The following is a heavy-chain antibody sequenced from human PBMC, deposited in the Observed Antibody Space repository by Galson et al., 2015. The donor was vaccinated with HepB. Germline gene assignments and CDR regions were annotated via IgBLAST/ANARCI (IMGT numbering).Heavy chain of an antibody. Sequence: SLRLSCAASGFTLSNYGMHWVRQAPGKGLEWVAVISYDGNNKYYADSVKGRFTISRDTSKNTLFLQMNSLRAEDTAVYYCAKDDCSTTNCYIWPDNLFDYWGQGTLVTVSS. CDR2: ISYDGNNK. J-gene: IGHJ4*02. V-gene: IGHV3-30*18. D-gene: IGHD2-2*02. CDR3: AKDDCSTTNCYIWPDNLFDY. CDR1: GFTLSNYG.